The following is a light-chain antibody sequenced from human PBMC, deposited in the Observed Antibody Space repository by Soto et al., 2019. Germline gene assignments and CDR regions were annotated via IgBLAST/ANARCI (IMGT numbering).Light chain of an antibody. V-gene: IGKV3-15*01. J-gene: IGKJ1*01. CDR2: GAA. Sequence: EIVMTQSPATLSVSPGERATLSCRASQSINNNWAWYHQKPGQAPKLLIYGAATRATGIPARFSGSGSGTEFTLTTSSLQSEDFGVYYCQRYNNWPPGTVGQGTKVEIK. CDR3: QRYNNWPPGT. CDR1: QSINNN.